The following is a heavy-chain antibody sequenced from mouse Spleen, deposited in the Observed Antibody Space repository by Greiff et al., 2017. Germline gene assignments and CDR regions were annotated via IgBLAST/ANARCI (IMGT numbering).Heavy chain of an antibody. D-gene: IGHD2-4*01. CDR1: GFTFSSYG. CDR3: ARHGDYDYDGTPRFAY. V-gene: IGHV5-9-2*01. CDR2: ISGGGSYT. J-gene: IGHJ3*01. Sequence: EVQGVESGGGLVKPGGSLKLSCAASGFTFSSYGMSWVRQTPEKRLEWVATISGGGSYTYYPDSVKGRFTISRDNAKNNLYLQMSSLRSEDTALYYCARHGDYDYDGTPRFAYWGQGTLVTVSA.